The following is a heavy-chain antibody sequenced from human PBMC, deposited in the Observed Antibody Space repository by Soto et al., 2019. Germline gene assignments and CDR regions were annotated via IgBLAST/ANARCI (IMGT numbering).Heavy chain of an antibody. V-gene: IGHV2-5*01. D-gene: IGHD6-6*01. J-gene: IGHJ3*02. CDR2: IYWNDDK. CDR3: ARGLASLPVFAFDI. Sequence: GSGPTLVNPTQTLTLTCSLSGISLSTSGVGVGWIRQPPGKALEWLALIYWNDDKHYSPSLKSRLTITKDTSKNQAVLTMTNMDPVDTATYFCARGLASLPVFAFDIWGLGTMVTV. CDR1: GISLSTSGVG.